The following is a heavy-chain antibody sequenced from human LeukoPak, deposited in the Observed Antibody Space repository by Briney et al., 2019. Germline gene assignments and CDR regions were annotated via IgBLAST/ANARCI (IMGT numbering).Heavy chain of an antibody. J-gene: IGHJ6*03. CDR3: ARQQRKYYYMDV. Sequence: GGSLRLSCAACGFTFSSYSMNWVRQAPGKGLEWVSYISSSSSTIYYADSVKGRFTISRDNAKNSLYLQMNSLRAEDTAVYYCARQQRKYYYMDVWGKGTTVTVSS. CDR2: ISSSSSTI. D-gene: IGHD1/OR15-1a*01. V-gene: IGHV3-48*04. CDR1: GFTFSSYS.